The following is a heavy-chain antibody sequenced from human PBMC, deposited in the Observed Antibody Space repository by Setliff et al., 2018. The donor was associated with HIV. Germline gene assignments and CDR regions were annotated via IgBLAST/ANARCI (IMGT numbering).Heavy chain of an antibody. V-gene: IGHV3-11*01. CDR3: ARGRLLWSGSYYYYYMDV. D-gene: IGHD3-10*01. CDR1: GFTFSDHY. CDR2: ISSSGSNR. J-gene: IGHJ6*03. Sequence: GGSLRLSCAASGFTFSDHYMDWIRQAPGKGLEWVSYISSSGSNRYYADSMKGRFTISRDNAKNSLYLQMNSLKTEDTAVYHCARGRLLWSGSYYYYYMDVWGKGTTVTVSS.